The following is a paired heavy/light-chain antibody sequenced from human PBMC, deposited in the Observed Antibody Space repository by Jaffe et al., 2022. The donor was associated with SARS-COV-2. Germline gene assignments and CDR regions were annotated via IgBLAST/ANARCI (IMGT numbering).Light chain of an antibody. Sequence: QSALTQPPSASGSPGQSVTISCTGTSSDVGGYNFVSWYQQHPGKAPKLMIYEVSKRPSGVPDRFSGSKSGNTASLTVSGLQAEDEADYYCSSYAGSNNLVFGGGTKLTVL. CDR3: SSYAGSNNLV. CDR2: EVS. V-gene: IGLV2-8*01. J-gene: IGLJ2*01. CDR1: SSDVGGYNF.
Heavy chain of an antibody. CDR1: GYSFTTYW. Sequence: EVQLVQSGAEVKQPGESLKMSCRGSGYSFTTYWIAWVRQMPGKGLEWMGIIYPADSDARYSPSFQGQVTISVDKSISTAYLQWSSLKASDTAMYYCARHGGVFAGPWYFDLWGRGTLVTVSS. D-gene: IGHD2-8*01. CDR2: IYPADSDA. J-gene: IGHJ2*01. V-gene: IGHV5-51*01. CDR3: ARHGGVFAGPWYFDL.